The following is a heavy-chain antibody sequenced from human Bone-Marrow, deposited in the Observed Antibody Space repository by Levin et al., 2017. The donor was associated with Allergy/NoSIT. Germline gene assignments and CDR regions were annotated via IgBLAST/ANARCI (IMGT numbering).Heavy chain of an antibody. J-gene: IGHJ4*02. D-gene: IGHD2-2*01. Sequence: TGGSLRLSCAVSGFTFSSSGMHWVRQAPGKGLEWVAGITYDGSKTYYADSVKGRFTISRDNSKNTLWLQLDSLRGEDTAVYYCMNGRVVGGSTTLTPNYYYWGQGTLVTVSS. CDR1: GFTFSSSG. CDR3: MNGRVVGGSTTLTPNYYY. CDR2: ITYDGSKT. V-gene: IGHV3-30*18.